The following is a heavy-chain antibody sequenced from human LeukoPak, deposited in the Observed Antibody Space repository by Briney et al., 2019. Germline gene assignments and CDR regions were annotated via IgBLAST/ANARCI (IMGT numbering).Heavy chain of an antibody. CDR3: ARLTSGSYYLVYFDY. Sequence: SETLSLTCAVYGGSFSGYYWSWIRQPPGKGLEWIGEINHSGSTNYNPSLKSRVTISVDTSKNQFSLKLSSVTAADTAAYYCARLTSGSYYLVYFDYWGQGTLVTVSS. V-gene: IGHV4-34*01. D-gene: IGHD1-26*01. CDR2: INHSGST. J-gene: IGHJ4*02. CDR1: GGSFSGYY.